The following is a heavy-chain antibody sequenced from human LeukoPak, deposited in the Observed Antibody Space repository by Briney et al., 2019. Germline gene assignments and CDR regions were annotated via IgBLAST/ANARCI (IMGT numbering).Heavy chain of an antibody. V-gene: IGHV3-74*03. Sequence: GGSLRLSCTASGFTLSGHWIHWVRQAPGMGLVWVSRINEHGTDSMYAESVKGRFTISRDNAKNTVYLQMNSLRAEDTAVYYCVRDETLWTLDWWGQGTLVSVSS. CDR2: INEHGTDS. J-gene: IGHJ4*02. D-gene: IGHD1-1*01. CDR3: VRDETLWTLDW. CDR1: GFTLSGHW.